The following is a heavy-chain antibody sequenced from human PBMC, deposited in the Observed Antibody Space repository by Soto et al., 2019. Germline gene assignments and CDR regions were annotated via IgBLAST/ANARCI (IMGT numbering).Heavy chain of an antibody. CDR1: GGSIISSSYY. J-gene: IGHJ5*02. V-gene: IGHV4-39*01. Sequence: LEILSLTCTVSGGSIISSSYYWGWIRQPPGKGLEWIGSIYYSGSTYYNPSLKSRVTISVDTSKNQFSLKLSSVTAADTAVYYCATQEVGGSYVYTFDPWGQGTLVTVSS. CDR2: IYYSGST. D-gene: IGHD1-26*01. CDR3: ATQEVGGSYVYTFDP.